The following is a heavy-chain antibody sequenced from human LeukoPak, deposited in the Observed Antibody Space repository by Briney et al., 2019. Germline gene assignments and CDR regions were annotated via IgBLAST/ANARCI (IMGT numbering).Heavy chain of an antibody. J-gene: IGHJ4*02. CDR2: ITGSGGTT. CDR3: AKHATEGGSSSTSSWDY. CDR1: GFTFSTYT. D-gene: IGHD2-2*01. Sequence: GGSLRLSCAASGFTFSTYTMSWVCQAPGKGLNWVSTITGSGGTTYYADSVKGRFTISRDNSKNTLFLQMHSLRAEDTAIYYCAKHATEGGSSSTSSWDYWGQGTLVTVSS. V-gene: IGHV3-23*01.